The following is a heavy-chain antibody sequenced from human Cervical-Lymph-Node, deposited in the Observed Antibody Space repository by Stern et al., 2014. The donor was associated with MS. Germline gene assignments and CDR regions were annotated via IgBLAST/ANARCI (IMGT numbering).Heavy chain of an antibody. CDR2: MNPYRGST. CDR3: ASGPSYGMDV. Sequence: VQLVQSGAEVKKPGASVKVSCKASGYSFTNYDINWVRQTTGQGFEWMGWMNPYRGSTGYAQKFQGRLTMTRDTSTRTAYMELSSLTSDDTALYFCASGPSYGMDVWGQGTTVTVSS. V-gene: IGHV1-8*01. CDR1: GYSFTNYD. J-gene: IGHJ6*02.